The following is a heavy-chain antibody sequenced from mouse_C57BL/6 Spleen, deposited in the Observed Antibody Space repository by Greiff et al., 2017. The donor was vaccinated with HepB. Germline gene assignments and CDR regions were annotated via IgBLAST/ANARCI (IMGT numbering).Heavy chain of an antibody. D-gene: IGHD1-1*01. J-gene: IGHJ1*03. V-gene: IGHV1-81*01. Sequence: QVQLQQSGAELARPGASVKLSCKASGYTFTSYGISWVKQRTGQGLEWIGEIYPRSGNTYYNEKFKGKATLTADKSSSTAYMELRSLTSEDSAVYFCARWRYYYGSSYDWYFDVWGTGTTVTVSS. CDR1: GYTFTSYG. CDR2: IYPRSGNT. CDR3: ARWRYYYGSSYDWYFDV.